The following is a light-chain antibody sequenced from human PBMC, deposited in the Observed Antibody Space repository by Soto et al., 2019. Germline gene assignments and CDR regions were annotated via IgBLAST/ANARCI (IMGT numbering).Light chain of an antibody. CDR2: DAS. CDR3: QQYNIWPPWT. CDR1: RGISSN. V-gene: IGKV3-15*01. J-gene: IGKJ1*01. Sequence: ELVMAESRDSLALAPGGRATISCRASRGISSNLAWYQQKPGQAPRLLIYDASTRATGIPARFSGILSGKEFTLTSCGLSSEELAVYSGQQYNIWPPWTFGQGTKVDIK.